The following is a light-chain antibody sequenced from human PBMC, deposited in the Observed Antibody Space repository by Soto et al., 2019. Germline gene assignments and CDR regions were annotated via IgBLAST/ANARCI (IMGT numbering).Light chain of an antibody. Sequence: QSVLTQPASVSGSPGQSITISCTGTSSDVGSYNLVSWYQHHPVKAPKLMIYEGSKRPSGISNRFSGSKSGNTASLTISRLPAEDEADYYCCSYAGSSTWVFGGGTKLTVL. CDR1: SSDVGSYNL. CDR2: EGS. J-gene: IGLJ3*02. V-gene: IGLV2-23*01. CDR3: CSYAGSSTWV.